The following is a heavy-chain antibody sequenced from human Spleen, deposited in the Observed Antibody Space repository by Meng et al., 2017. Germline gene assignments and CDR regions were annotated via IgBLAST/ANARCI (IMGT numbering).Heavy chain of an antibody. CDR2: IYSGGST. Sequence: GESLKISCAASVFTFSISLIHWVRQAPGKGLQWVSIIYSGGSTYYADSVKGRFTISRDTSKNTLYLQMNSLRAEDTTVYYCARGLNYYAPVQDAFHIWGQGTMVTVSS. CDR1: VFTFSISL. CDR3: ARGLNYYAPVQDAFHI. J-gene: IGHJ3*02. V-gene: IGHV3-66*02. D-gene: IGHD3-10*01.